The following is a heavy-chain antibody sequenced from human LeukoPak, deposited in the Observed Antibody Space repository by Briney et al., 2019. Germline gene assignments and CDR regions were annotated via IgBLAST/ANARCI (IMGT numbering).Heavy chain of an antibody. V-gene: IGHV3-30-3*01. CDR1: GFTLSSYA. CDR2: ISYDGSNK. CDR3: ARDSSPTVTVTDDY. Sequence: GGTLRLSCAASGFTLSSYAMHWVRQAPGKGLEWVAVISYDGSNKYYADSVKGRFTISRDNAKNSLYLQMNSLRAEDTAVYYCARDSSPTVTVTDDYWGQGTLVTVSS. J-gene: IGHJ4*02. D-gene: IGHD4-17*01.